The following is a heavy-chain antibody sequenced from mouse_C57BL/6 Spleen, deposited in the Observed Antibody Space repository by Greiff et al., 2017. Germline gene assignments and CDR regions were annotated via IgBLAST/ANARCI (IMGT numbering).Heavy chain of an antibody. CDR3: ARSDRGYAMDY. CDR2: ISYDGSN. CDR1: GYSITSGYY. Sequence: ESGPGLVKPSQSLSLTCSVTGYSITSGYYWNWIRQFPGNKLEWMGYISYDGSNNYNPSLKNRISITRDTSKNQFFLKLNSVTTEDTATYYCARSDRGYAMDYWGQGTSVTVSS. J-gene: IGHJ4*01. V-gene: IGHV3-6*01. D-gene: IGHD3-2*01.